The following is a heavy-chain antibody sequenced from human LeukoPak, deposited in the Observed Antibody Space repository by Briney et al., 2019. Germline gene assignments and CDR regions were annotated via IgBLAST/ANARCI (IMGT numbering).Heavy chain of an antibody. CDR1: GFTFSSYS. CDR2: ISSSSSYI. CDR3: AREGGDYVLYDAFDI. Sequence: GGSLRLSCAASGFTFSSYSMNWVRQAPGKGLEWVSSISSSSSYIYYADSVKGRFTISRDNAKNSLYLQMNSLRAEDTAVYYCAREGGDYVLYDAFDIWGQGTMVTVSS. D-gene: IGHD4-17*01. J-gene: IGHJ3*02. V-gene: IGHV3-21*01.